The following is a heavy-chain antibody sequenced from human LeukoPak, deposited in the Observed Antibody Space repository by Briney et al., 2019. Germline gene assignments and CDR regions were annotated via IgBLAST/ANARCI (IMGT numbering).Heavy chain of an antibody. CDR1: GGSISSSNW. CDR3: AREAIVGATWFDY. V-gene: IGHV4-4*02. Sequence: SETLSLTCAVSGGSISSSNWWSWVRQPPGKGLEWIGEIYHSGSTNYNPSLKSRVTIPVDKTKNQFSLKLSSVTAADTAVYYCAREAIVGATWFDYWGQGTLVTVSS. CDR2: IYHSGST. J-gene: IGHJ4*02. D-gene: IGHD1-26*01.